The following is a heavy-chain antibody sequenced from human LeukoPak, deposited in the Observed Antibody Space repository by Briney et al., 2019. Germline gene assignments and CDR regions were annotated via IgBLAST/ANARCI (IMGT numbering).Heavy chain of an antibody. CDR3: ARVDGSPDY. J-gene: IGHJ4*02. D-gene: IGHD2-15*01. Sequence: ASVKVSCKTSGYTFTGYYMNWVRQAPGQGLEWMGWINTNSGNTGNAQKFQGRVTITRDTSISTAYMELSSLTSEDTAVYYCARVDGSPDYWGQGTLVTVSS. CDR1: GYTFTGYY. V-gene: IGHV1-8*03. CDR2: INTNSGNT.